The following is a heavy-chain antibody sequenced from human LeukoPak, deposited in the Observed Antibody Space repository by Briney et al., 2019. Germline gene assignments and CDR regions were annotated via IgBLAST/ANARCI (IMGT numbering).Heavy chain of an antibody. CDR2: IKRDGSQE. J-gene: IGHJ3*02. V-gene: IGHV3-7*01. Sequence: GGSLRLYCAASGLSFSSYWMTWVRQAPGKGLEWVANIKRDGSQEHYVDSVKGRFTISRDNTKSSLCLRMNSLRAEDTAVYYCARDSSPQSGVYYFDAFDMWGQGTMVTVSS. CDR1: GLSFSSYW. D-gene: IGHD3-22*01. CDR3: ARDSSPQSGVYYFDAFDM.